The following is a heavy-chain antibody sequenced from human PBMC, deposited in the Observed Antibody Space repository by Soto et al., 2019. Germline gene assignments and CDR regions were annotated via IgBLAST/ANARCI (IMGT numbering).Heavy chain of an antibody. D-gene: IGHD3-3*01. J-gene: IGHJ3*02. Sequence: GGSLRLSCAASGFTFSSYAMHWVRQAPGKGLEWVAVISYDGSNKYYADSVKGRFTISRDNSKNTLYLQMNSLRAEDTAVYYCATSRGLEWLLFAFDIWGQGTMVTVSS. V-gene: IGHV3-30-3*01. CDR2: ISYDGSNK. CDR1: GFTFSSYA. CDR3: ATSRGLEWLLFAFDI.